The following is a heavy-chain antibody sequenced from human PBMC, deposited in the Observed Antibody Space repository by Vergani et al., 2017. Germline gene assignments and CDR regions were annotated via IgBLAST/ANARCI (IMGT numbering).Heavy chain of an antibody. J-gene: IGHJ4*02. CDR2: IKQDGSEK. CDR3: ARAGHGSGSYLGDPFDY. Sequence: VQLVESGGGLVKPGGSLRLSCAASGFTFSDYYMSWIRQAPGKGLEWVANIKQDGSEKYYVDSVKGRFTISRDNAKNSLYLQMNSLRAEDTAVYYCARAGHGSGSYLGDPFDYWGQGTLVTVSS. D-gene: IGHD3-10*01. V-gene: IGHV3-7*01. CDR1: GFTFSDYY.